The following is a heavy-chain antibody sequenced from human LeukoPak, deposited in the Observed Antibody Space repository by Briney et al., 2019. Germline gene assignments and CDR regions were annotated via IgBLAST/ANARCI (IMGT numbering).Heavy chain of an antibody. D-gene: IGHD6-19*01. Sequence: ASVKVSCKASGYSFTGYYMHWVRQAPGQGLEWMGWINPNSGGTNYAQKFQGRVTMTRDTSISTAYMELSRLRSDDTAVYYCARGRGRVAGTVKINDAFDIWGQGTMVTVSS. J-gene: IGHJ3*02. CDR3: ARGRGRVAGTVKINDAFDI. CDR1: GYSFTGYY. CDR2: INPNSGGT. V-gene: IGHV1-2*02.